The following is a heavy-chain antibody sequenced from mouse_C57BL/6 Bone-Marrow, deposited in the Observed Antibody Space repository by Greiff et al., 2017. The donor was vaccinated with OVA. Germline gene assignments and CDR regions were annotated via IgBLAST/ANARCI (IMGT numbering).Heavy chain of an antibody. Sequence: EVQRVESGPVLVKPGASVKMSCKASGYTFTDYYMNWVKQSHGKSLEWIGVINPYNGGTSYNQKFKGKATLTVDKSSSTAYMELNSLTSEDSAVYYCATYTGYWSQGTTLTVSS. D-gene: IGHD1-1*01. J-gene: IGHJ2*01. CDR3: ATYTGY. CDR2: INPYNGGT. V-gene: IGHV1-19*01. CDR1: GYTFTDYY.